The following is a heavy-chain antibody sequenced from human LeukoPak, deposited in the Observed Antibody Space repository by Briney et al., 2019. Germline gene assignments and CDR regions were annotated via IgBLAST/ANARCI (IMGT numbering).Heavy chain of an antibody. V-gene: IGHV3-7*02. J-gene: IGHJ5*02. CDR2: INRDGSEK. CDR1: GFTFSSYW. Sequence: PGGSLRLSCAASGFTFSSYWMSWVRQAPGKGLEWVASINRDGSEKYYVDSVRGRFTISRDNAKNSLYLQMNSLRAEDTAVYYCARVLAGGTNWFDPWGQGTLVTVSS. CDR3: ARVLAGGTNWFDP. D-gene: IGHD3-16*01.